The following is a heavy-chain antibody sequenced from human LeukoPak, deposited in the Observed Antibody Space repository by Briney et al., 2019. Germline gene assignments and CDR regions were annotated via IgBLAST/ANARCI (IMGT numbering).Heavy chain of an antibody. Sequence: GGSLRLSCAASGFTFSSYWMSWVRQAPGKGLEWVANIKQDGSEKYYVDSVKGRFTISRDNAKNSLYLQMNSLRAEDTAVYYCARDVPPYYYDSSGYYDAFDIWGQGTMVTVSS. CDR3: ARDVPPYYYDSSGYYDAFDI. J-gene: IGHJ3*02. CDR2: IKQDGSEK. V-gene: IGHV3-7*01. CDR1: GFTFSSYW. D-gene: IGHD3-22*01.